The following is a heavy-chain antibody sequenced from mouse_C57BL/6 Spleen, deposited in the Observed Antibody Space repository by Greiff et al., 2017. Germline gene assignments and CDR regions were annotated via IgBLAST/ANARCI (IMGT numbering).Heavy chain of an antibody. Sequence: QVQLQQPGAELVKPGASVKLSCKASGYTFTSYWMHWVKQRPGQGLEWIGMIHPNSGSTNYNEKFKSKATLTVDKSSSTAYMQLSSLTSEDSAVYYCARLDYDYDDYFDYWGQGTTLTVSS. CDR2: IHPNSGST. V-gene: IGHV1-64*01. CDR3: ARLDYDYDDYFDY. J-gene: IGHJ2*01. D-gene: IGHD2-4*01. CDR1: GYTFTSYW.